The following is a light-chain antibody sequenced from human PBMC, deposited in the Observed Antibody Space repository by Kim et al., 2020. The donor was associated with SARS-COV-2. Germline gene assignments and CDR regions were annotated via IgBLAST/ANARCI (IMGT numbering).Light chain of an antibody. Sequence: DIQMTQSPSSLAASVGDRVTIACRASQSISTYLNWYQQKPGEAPKLLIYAASTLQSGVPSRFSGSGSGTDFTLTISSLQPEDFATYYCQQSHTTPLLTFGGGTKLEI. J-gene: IGKJ4*01. CDR3: QQSHTTPLLT. CDR1: QSISTY. CDR2: AAS. V-gene: IGKV1-39*01.